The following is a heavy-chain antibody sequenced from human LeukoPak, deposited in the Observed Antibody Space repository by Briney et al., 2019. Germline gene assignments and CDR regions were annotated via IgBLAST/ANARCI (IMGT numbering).Heavy chain of an antibody. V-gene: IGHV3-48*01. CDR3: ARDSYGDANFDS. CDR1: GFTVSSNY. Sequence: GGSLRLSCAASGFTVSSNYMRSVRQAPGKGLEWVSYISSSSSTIYYADSVKGRFTLSRDISKNAVYLQMNSLRAEDTAVYYCARDSYGDANFDSWGQGTLVTVSS. J-gene: IGHJ4*02. CDR2: ISSSSSTI. D-gene: IGHD4-17*01.